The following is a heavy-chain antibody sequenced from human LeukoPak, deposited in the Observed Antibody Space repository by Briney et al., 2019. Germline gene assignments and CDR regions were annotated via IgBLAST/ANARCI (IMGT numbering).Heavy chain of an antibody. CDR1: GFTFSRFG. Sequence: GGSLSLSCAASGFTFSRFGMHWVRLAPGKGLEWVAVISYDGSEKNHVDSVKGRFTISRDNSKNTLYLQMNSLRPEDTAVYYCAKGGDFDYWGQGTLVTVSS. J-gene: IGHJ4*02. D-gene: IGHD3-16*01. CDR2: ISYDGSEK. V-gene: IGHV3-30*18. CDR3: AKGGDFDY.